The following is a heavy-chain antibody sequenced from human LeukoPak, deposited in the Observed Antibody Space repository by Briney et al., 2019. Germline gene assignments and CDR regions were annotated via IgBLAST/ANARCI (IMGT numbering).Heavy chain of an antibody. CDR3: ARVAGPYSGSYADY. D-gene: IGHD1-26*01. J-gene: IGHJ4*02. CDR2: IDTSGNSK. Sequence: QPGGSLRLSCGASGFILSDYEVNWVRQAPGKGLEWIAYIDTSGNSKFHADSLKGRFTISRDNAKNSLYLQMNSLRAEDTAVYYCARVAGPYSGSYADYWGQGTLVTVSS. CDR1: GFILSDYE. V-gene: IGHV3-48*03.